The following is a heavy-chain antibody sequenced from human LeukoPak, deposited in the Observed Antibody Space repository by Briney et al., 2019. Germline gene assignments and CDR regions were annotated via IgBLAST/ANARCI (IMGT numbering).Heavy chain of an antibody. D-gene: IGHD3-22*01. J-gene: IGHJ3*02. CDR3: ARGGYYDTSGYSHDAFDI. Sequence: PSETLSLTYAVYGGSFSGYYWSWIRQPPGKGLEWIGEINHSGSTNYNPSLKSRVTISVDTSKNQFSLKRSSVTAADTAVYYCARGGYYDTSGYSHDAFDIWGQGTMVTVSS. CDR1: GGSFSGYY. CDR2: INHSGST. V-gene: IGHV4-34*01.